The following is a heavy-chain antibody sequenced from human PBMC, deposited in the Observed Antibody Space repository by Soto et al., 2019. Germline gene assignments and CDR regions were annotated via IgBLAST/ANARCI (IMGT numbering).Heavy chain of an antibody. CDR3: ARGAVVTFYYYYGLNV. CDR1: GYNFTTYD. CDR2: MNPYSGDT. J-gene: IGHJ6*02. Sequence: ASVKVSCKASGYNFTTYDINWVRQATGQGPEWMGWMNPYSGDTGYAQKFQGRVTMTRNTSMSTAYMELSSLRSDDTAVYYCARGAVVTFYYYYGLNVWSQGTTVTVSS. D-gene: IGHD2-2*01. V-gene: IGHV1-8*01.